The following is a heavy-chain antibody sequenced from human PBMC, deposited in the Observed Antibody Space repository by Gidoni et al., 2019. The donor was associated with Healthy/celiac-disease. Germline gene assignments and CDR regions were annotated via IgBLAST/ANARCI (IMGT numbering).Heavy chain of an antibody. V-gene: IGHV4-34*01. CDR1: GGSFSGYY. CDR2: INHSGST. J-gene: IGHJ4*02. Sequence: QVQLQQWGAGLLKPSETLSLTCAVDGGSFSGYYWSWIRQPPGKGLEWIGEINHSGSTNYNPSLKSRVTISVDTSKNQFSLKLSSVTAADTAVYYCAGGPDCTNGVCYTGGYYFDYWGQGTLVTVSS. D-gene: IGHD2-8*01. CDR3: AGGPDCTNGVCYTGGYYFDY.